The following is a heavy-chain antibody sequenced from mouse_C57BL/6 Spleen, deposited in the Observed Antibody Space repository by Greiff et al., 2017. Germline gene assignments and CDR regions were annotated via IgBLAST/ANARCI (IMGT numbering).Heavy chain of an antibody. V-gene: IGHV1-66*01. CDR2: IYPGSGNT. CDR3: AREDY. Sequence: VQLQQSEPELLKPGASVKISCKASAYSFTSYYIHWVKQRPGQGLEGIGWIYPGSGNTKYNEKFKGKATLTADTSSSTAYMQLSSLTSEDSAVYYCAREDYWGQGTTLTVSS. J-gene: IGHJ2*01. CDR1: AYSFTSYY.